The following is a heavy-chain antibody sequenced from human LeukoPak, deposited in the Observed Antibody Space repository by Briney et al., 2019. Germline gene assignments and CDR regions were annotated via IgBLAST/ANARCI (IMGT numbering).Heavy chain of an antibody. Sequence: GGSLRLSCAASGFTFSSYSMNWVRQAPGEGLEWVSSISSSSSYIYYADSLKGRFTISRDNAKNSLYLQMNSLRAEDTAVYYCARETYCTSTNCPIGDYFDYWGQGTLVTVSS. CDR3: ARETYCTSTNCPIGDYFDY. J-gene: IGHJ4*02. V-gene: IGHV3-21*01. CDR2: ISSSSSYI. CDR1: GFTFSSYS. D-gene: IGHD2-2*01.